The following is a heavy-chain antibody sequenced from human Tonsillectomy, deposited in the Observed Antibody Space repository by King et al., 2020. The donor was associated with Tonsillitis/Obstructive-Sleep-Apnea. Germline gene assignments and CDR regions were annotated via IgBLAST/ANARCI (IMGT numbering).Heavy chain of an antibody. CDR1: GFTFNNYA. V-gene: IGHV3-23*04. D-gene: IGHD6-19*01. CDR2: ISDSGSGT. CDR3: VGWPAGADYYYMDV. Sequence: VQLVESGGGLVQPGGSLRLSCAASGFTFNNYAMSWVRQAPGKGLEWVSAISDSGSGTHYVDSVKGRFTISRDNSKKTLYVQMNTLRAEDTAVFYCVGWPAGADYYYMDVWGKGTTVTVSS. J-gene: IGHJ6*03.